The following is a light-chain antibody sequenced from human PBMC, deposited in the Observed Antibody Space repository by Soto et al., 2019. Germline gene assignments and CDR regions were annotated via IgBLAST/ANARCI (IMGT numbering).Light chain of an antibody. V-gene: IGKV3-20*01. CDR2: DAS. J-gene: IGKJ1*01. CDR1: QTVSGSY. CDR3: QHYGSSPWT. Sequence: EIVLTQSAGTLSLSPGERATLSCRASQTVSGSYLAWFQQKPGQAPRLLIYDASTSAAGVPDRFRGSGSGTDFSLTINRLEPEDFAVYYCQHYGSSPWTFGRGTKVEIK.